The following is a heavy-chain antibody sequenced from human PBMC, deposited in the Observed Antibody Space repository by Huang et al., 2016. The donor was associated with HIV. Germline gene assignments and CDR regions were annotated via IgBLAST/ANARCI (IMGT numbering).Heavy chain of an antibody. V-gene: IGHV3-30*02. CDR1: GFTFSSYG. Sequence: QVQLVESGGGVVQPVGSLRLSCAASGFTFSSYGMNWVRQATGKGLEWVAVIRYDGSNKYYADSVRGRFTISRDKSKNTLYLQMNSLRAEDTAVYYCAKGSMANAFDIWGQGTMVTVSS. J-gene: IGHJ3*02. CDR3: AKGSMANAFDI. D-gene: IGHD3-10*01. CDR2: IRYDGSNK.